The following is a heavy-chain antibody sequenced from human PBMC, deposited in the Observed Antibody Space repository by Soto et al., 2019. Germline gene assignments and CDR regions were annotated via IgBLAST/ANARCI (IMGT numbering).Heavy chain of an antibody. Sequence: QVQLVQSGAELRKPGSSVKVSCKASGGTFSDFTINWVRQAPGQRLEWMGGISPIFDTANYAEKFQGRVTITADESTSTSFMEVSSLRSEDTAVYYCARNGTQTGYSYGMDVWGQGNMVNVSS. V-gene: IGHV1-69*01. CDR2: ISPIFDTA. CDR1: GGTFSDFT. J-gene: IGHJ6*02. D-gene: IGHD1-1*01. CDR3: ARNGTQTGYSYGMDV.